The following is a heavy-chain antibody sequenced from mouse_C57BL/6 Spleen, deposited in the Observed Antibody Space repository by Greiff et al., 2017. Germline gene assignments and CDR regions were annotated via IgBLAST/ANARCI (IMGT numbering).Heavy chain of an antibody. D-gene: IGHD3-2*02. Sequence: VKLVESGPELVKPGASVKLSCKASGYTFTSYDINWVKQRPGQGLEWVGWIYPRAGSTKYNEKFKGKATLTVDTSSSTAYMELHSLSSEDSAVYFCARAGGGSWFAYWGQGTLVTVSA. CDR3: ARAGGGSWFAY. CDR2: IYPRAGST. V-gene: IGHV1-85*01. CDR1: GYTFTSYD. J-gene: IGHJ3*01.